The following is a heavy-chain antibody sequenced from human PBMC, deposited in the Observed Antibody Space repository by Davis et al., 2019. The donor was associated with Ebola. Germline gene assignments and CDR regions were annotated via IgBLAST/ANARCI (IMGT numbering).Heavy chain of an antibody. Sequence: PGGSLRLSCAASGFTFSSYWMHWVRQAPGKGLVWVSRINSDGSSTSYADSVKGRFTISRDNAKNTLYLQMNSLRAEDTAVYYCTLGYCSSTSCYVFNWNMDGMDVWGQGTTVTVSS. V-gene: IGHV3-74*01. CDR1: GFTFSSYW. D-gene: IGHD2-2*01. CDR2: INSDGSST. J-gene: IGHJ6*02. CDR3: TLGYCSSTSCYVFNWNMDGMDV.